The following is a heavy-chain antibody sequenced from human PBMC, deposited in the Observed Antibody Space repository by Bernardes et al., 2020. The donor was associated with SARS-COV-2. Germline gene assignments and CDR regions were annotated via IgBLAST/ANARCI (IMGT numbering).Heavy chain of an antibody. D-gene: IGHD3-22*01. CDR2: ISSSSSTI. V-gene: IGHV3-48*01. Sequence: SLSLSCAASGFTFSSYSMNWVRQAPGKGLEWVSYISSSSSTIYYADSVKGRFTISRDNAKNSLYLQMNSLRAEDTAVYYCARDPAYYVSSGYGNYFDYWGQGTLVTVSS. CDR1: GFTFSSYS. CDR3: ARDPAYYVSSGYGNYFDY. J-gene: IGHJ4*02.